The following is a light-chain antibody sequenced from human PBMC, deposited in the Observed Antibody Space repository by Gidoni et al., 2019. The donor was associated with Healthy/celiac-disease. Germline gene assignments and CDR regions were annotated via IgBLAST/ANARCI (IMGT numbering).Light chain of an antibody. J-gene: IGLJ2*01. V-gene: IGLV2-14*01. CDR1: SSDVGGHNY. CDR2: EVS. Sequence: SALTQPASVSGSPGQSITIPCTGTSSDVGGHNYVSWYQQHPGKAPKLMIYEVSNRPSGVSNRFSGSKSGNTASLTISGLQAEDEADYYCSSYTSSSSYVVFGGGTKLTVL. CDR3: SSYTSSSSYVV.